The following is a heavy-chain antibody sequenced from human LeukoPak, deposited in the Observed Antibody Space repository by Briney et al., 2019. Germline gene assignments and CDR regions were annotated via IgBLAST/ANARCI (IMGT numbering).Heavy chain of an antibody. CDR2: ISSSGSPI. Sequence: GGSLRLSCAASEFSVGSNYMTWVRQAPGKGLEWVSYISSSGSPIYYADSVKGRFTISRDNAKNSLFLQMNSLRAEDTAVYYCARGSFLITFGGFIGWGQGTLVTVSS. D-gene: IGHD3-16*02. CDR1: EFSVGSNY. CDR3: ARGSFLITFGGFIG. V-gene: IGHV3-11*04. J-gene: IGHJ4*02.